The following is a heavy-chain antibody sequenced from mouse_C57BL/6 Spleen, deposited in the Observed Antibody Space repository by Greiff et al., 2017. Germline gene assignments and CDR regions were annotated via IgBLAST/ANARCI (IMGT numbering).Heavy chain of an antibody. CDR2: IYPGSGNT. CDR3: ARHGYYGWYFDV. J-gene: IGHJ1*03. V-gene: IGHV1-76*01. D-gene: IGHD1-1*01. Sequence: QVQLQQSGAELVRPGASVKLSCKASGYTFTDYYINWVKQRPGQGLEWIARIYPGSGNTYYNEKFKGKATLTAEKSSSTAYMQLSSLTSEDSAVXVCARHGYYGWYFDVWGTGTTVTVSS. CDR1: GYTFTDYY.